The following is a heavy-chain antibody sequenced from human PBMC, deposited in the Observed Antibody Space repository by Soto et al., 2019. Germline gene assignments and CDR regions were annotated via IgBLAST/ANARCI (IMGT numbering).Heavy chain of an antibody. CDR1: GDTFSGYS. CDR2: IIPLFGTT. Sequence: QVQLVQSGAEVKKPGSSVKVSCKASGDTFSGYSISWVRQAPGQGLEGMGGIIPLFGTTNYAQRFQGRVTMTADKSTSTDYMELSSLKSEDTAIYYCARDLGSGYDPGDYWGQGTLVTVSS. CDR3: ARDLGSGYDPGDY. J-gene: IGHJ4*02. V-gene: IGHV1-69*14. D-gene: IGHD5-12*01.